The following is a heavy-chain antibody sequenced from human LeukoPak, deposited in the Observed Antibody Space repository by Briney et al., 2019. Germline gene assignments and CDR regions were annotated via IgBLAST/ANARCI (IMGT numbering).Heavy chain of an antibody. J-gene: IGHJ4*02. V-gene: IGHV4-59*01. D-gene: IGHD1-26*01. CDR1: GFSITTYY. CDR2: IHSSGST. CDR3: ARDIREVGESHYFDY. Sequence: SETLSLTCTVSGFSITTYYWSWIRQSPGNGLEWIGQIHSSGSTTYNPSLKSRVTISLDTSKNQFSLSLSSVTAADTAVYYCARDIREVGESHYFDYWGQGTLVTVTS.